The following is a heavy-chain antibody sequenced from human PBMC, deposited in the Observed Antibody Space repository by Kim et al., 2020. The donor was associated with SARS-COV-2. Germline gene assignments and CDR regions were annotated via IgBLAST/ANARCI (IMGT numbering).Heavy chain of an antibody. CDR1: GGSISSGGYY. CDR2: IYYSGST. V-gene: IGHV4-31*03. Sequence: LSLTCTVSGGSISSGGYYWSWIRQHPGKGLEWIGYIYYSGSTYYNPSLKSRVTIPVDTSNNQFSLKLSSVTAADTAVYYCARGSGITIFGVVMIDAFDIWGQGTMVTVS. J-gene: IGHJ3*02. CDR3: ARGSGITIFGVVMIDAFDI. D-gene: IGHD3-3*01.